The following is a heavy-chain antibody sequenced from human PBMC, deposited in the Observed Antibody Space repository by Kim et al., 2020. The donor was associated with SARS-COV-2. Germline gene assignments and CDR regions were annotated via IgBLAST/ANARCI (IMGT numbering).Heavy chain of an antibody. D-gene: IGHD3-10*01. V-gene: IGHV3-30*18. J-gene: IGHJ6*04. CDR3: AKDHGGSPV. Sequence: GGSLRLSCAASGFTFSSYGMHWVRQAPGKGLEWVAVISYDGSNKYYADSVKGRFTISRDNSKNTLYLQMNSLRAEDTAVYYCAKDHGGSPVWGKGTTVTVSS. CDR1: GFTFSSYG. CDR2: ISYDGSNK.